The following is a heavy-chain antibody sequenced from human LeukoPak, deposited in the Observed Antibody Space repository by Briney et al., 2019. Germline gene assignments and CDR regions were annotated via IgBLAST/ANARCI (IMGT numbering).Heavy chain of an antibody. CDR1: GDSISSSSSY. CDR3: ARHVVTMVRGVIGYYYYYYMDV. D-gene: IGHD3-10*01. CDR2: IYYSGST. Sequence: SETLSLTCTVSGDSISSSSSYWGWIRQPPGKGLEWIGSIYYSGSTYYNPSLKSRVTISVDTSKKQFSLKLSSVTAADTAVYYCARHVVTMVRGVIGYYYYYYMDVWGKGTTVTISS. V-gene: IGHV4-39*01. J-gene: IGHJ6*03.